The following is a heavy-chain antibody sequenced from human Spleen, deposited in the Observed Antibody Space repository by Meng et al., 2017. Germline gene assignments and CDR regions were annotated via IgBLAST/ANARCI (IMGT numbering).Heavy chain of an antibody. Sequence: GGSLRLSCVASGFTFSSYWMHWVRQDPGKGLVWVSRINTDESTTSYADSVKGRFTISRDNSKNTLYLEMNSLRAEDTAIYYCAKDRYPHVLGYCSAGTCPNEYWGQGTLVTVSS. CDR1: GFTFSSYW. CDR2: INTDESTT. CDR3: AKDRYPHVLGYCSAGTCPNEY. D-gene: IGHD2-15*01. V-gene: IGHV3-74*01. J-gene: IGHJ4*02.